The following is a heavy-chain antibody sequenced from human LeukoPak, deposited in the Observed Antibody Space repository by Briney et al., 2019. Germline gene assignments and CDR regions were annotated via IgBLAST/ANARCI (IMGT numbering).Heavy chain of an antibody. V-gene: IGHV3-30*02. D-gene: IGHD6-13*01. J-gene: IGHJ4*02. CDR1: GFTFSSYG. Sequence: PGGTLRLSRAASGFTFSSYGMHWVRKAPGKGLEWVAFIRYDGSNKYYADSVKGRFTTFRDNSKNTLYLQMNSLRAEDTAVYYCAKENYSSSWHADYWGQGTLVTVSS. CDR3: AKENYSSSWHADY. CDR2: IRYDGSNK.